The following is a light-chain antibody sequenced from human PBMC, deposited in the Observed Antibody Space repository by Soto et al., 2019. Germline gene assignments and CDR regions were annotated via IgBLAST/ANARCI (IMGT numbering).Light chain of an antibody. Sequence: QPVLTQPPSASWTPGQRVTTSFSGASSNIGSNSGNWYQQLPVPAPKLPIYNHDPRPSEVPDRFSGSKSGTSASLAISGLQSEDEADYYCAAWDDSLSAVAFVGGTKLNVL. V-gene: IGLV1-44*01. CDR2: NHD. CDR1: SSNIGSNS. CDR3: AAWDDSLSAVA. J-gene: IGLJ2*01.